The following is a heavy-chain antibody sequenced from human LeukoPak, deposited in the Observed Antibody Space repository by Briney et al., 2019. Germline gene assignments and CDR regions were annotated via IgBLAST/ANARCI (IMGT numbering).Heavy chain of an antibody. CDR3: AREGYCSGGSCYSEPSFDY. CDR1: GFTFSSYA. CDR2: ISGSGGST. D-gene: IGHD2-15*01. Sequence: QPGGSLRLSCAASGFTFSSYAMSWVRQAPGKGLEWVSAISGSGGSTYYADSVKGRFTISRDNSKNTLYLQMNSLRAEDTAVYYCAREGYCSGGSCYSEPSFDYWGQGTLVTVSS. J-gene: IGHJ4*02. V-gene: IGHV3-23*01.